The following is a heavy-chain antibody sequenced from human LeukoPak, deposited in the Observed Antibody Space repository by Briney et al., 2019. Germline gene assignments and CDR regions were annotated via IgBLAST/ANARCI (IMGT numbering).Heavy chain of an antibody. CDR1: GGSISNYY. J-gene: IGHJ6*02. CDR3: ARTGDTTMVVDYYGMGV. D-gene: IGHD5-18*01. V-gene: IGHV4-59*08. CDR2: IYYSGST. Sequence: SETLSLTCTISGGSISNYYWSWIRQPPGKRLEWIGYIYYSGSTNYNPSLRSRVTISVDTSKKQFSLKLSSVTAADTAVYYCARTGDTTMVVDYYGMGVWGQGTTVTVSS.